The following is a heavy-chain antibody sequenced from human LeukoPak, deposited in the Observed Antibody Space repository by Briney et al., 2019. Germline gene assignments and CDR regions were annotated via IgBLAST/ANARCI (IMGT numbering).Heavy chain of an antibody. CDR3: ARYQQPGGMDV. CDR2: ISSSSSYI. V-gene: IGHV3-21*01. Sequence: TGGSLRLSCAASGFTFSSYSMNWVRQDPGKGLERVSSISSSSSYIYYADSVKGRFTISRDNAKNSLYLQMNSLRAEDTAVYYCARYQQPGGMDVWGQGTTVTVSS. CDR1: GFTFSSYS. D-gene: IGHD6-13*01. J-gene: IGHJ6*02.